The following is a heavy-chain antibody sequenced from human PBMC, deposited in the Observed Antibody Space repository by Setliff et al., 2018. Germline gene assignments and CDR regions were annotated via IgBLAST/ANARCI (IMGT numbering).Heavy chain of an antibody. J-gene: IGHJ5*02. CDR1: GFTFSSYS. D-gene: IGHD3-10*01. CDR3: ARLRAPGSHGLDP. CDR2: ISGSGSTI. V-gene: IGHV3-48*01. Sequence: HPGESLKISCAASGFTFSSYSMNWVRQAPGKGLEWVSYISGSGSTIYYADSVKGRFTISRDNAKTSLYLQMNSLRADDTAVYYCARLRAPGSHGLDPWGQGTLVTVSS.